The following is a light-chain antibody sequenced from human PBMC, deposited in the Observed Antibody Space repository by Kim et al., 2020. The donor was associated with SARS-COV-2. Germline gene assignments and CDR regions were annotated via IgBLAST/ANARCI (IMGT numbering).Light chain of an antibody. CDR2: DAS. Sequence: DIQMTQSPSTLSASVGDRVTITCRASQTITTWLAWYQQKPGKAPKLLIYDASILESGVPSRFSGSGSGTEFTLTISSLQPDDFASYYCQQYNSYRVSFGGGTKVDIK. CDR1: QTITTW. J-gene: IGKJ4*01. CDR3: QQYNSYRVS. V-gene: IGKV1-5*01.